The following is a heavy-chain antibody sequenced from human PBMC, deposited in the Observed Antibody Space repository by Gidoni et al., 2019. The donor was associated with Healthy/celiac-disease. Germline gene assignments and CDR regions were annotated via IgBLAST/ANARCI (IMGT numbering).Heavy chain of an antibody. D-gene: IGHD1-26*01. Sequence: QVQLVASGGGVVQPGRSLRLSCAASGFTFSSYGMHWVRQAPGKGLEWVAVISYDGSNKYYADSVKGRFTISRDNSKNTLYLQMNSLRAEDTAVYYCAKDRGELAYYYYGMDVWGQGTTVTVSS. V-gene: IGHV3-30*18. CDR2: ISYDGSNK. J-gene: IGHJ6*02. CDR1: GFTFSSYG. CDR3: AKDRGELAYYYYGMDV.